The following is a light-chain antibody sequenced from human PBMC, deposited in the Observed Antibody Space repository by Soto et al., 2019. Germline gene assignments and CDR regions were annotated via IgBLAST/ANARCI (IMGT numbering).Light chain of an antibody. CDR3: SSYTSSNSFL. Sequence: QSVLTQPPSVSGAPGQRVTISCTGSSSNIGAGFHVHWYQQLPGTAPKLLIYGNTIRPSGVPDRFSGSTSGTSASLAITGLQADDEADYYCSSYTSSNSFLFGGGTKLTVL. CDR1: SSNIGAGFH. J-gene: IGLJ2*01. CDR2: GNT. V-gene: IGLV1-40*01.